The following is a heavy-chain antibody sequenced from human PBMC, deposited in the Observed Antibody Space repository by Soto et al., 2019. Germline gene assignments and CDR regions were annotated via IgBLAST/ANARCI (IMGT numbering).Heavy chain of an antibody. Sequence: PSETLSLTCTVSGGSISSSGYYWGWIRQPPGKGLEWIGSIYYSGSTYYNPSLKSRVTISVDTSKNQFSLKLSSVTAADTAVYYCARHAYYYDSWGQGTLVTVSS. CDR3: ARHAYYYDS. D-gene: IGHD3-22*01. J-gene: IGHJ4*02. V-gene: IGHV4-39*01. CDR1: GGSISSSGYY. CDR2: IYYSGST.